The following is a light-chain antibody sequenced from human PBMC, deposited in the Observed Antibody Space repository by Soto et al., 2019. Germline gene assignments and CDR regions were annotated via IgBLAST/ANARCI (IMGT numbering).Light chain of an antibody. CDR1: SSDVGAYKY. V-gene: IGLV2-8*01. CDR2: EVS. J-gene: IGLJ3*02. Sequence: QSALTQPPSASGSPGQSVTISCTGTSSDVGAYKYVSWYQQYPGKAPKLMIYEVSKRPSGVPDRFSGSKSDNTASLTVSGLQAEDEADYYCTSYAGSNIWVFGGGTKLTV. CDR3: TSYAGSNIWV.